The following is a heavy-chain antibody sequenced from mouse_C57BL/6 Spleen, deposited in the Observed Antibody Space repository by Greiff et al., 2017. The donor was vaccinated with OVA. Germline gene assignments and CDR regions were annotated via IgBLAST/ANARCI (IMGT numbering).Heavy chain of an antibody. V-gene: IGHV1-69*01. Sequence: QVQLQQPGAELVMPGASVKLSCKASGYTFTSYWMHWVKQRPGQGLEWIGEIDPSDSYTNYNQKFKGKSTLTVDKSSSTAYMQLSSLTSEDSAVYYCARSGGSDLLYYFDYWGQGTTLTVSS. J-gene: IGHJ2*01. CDR3: ARSGGSDLLYYFDY. CDR1: GYTFTSYW. D-gene: IGHD2-1*01. CDR2: IDPSDSYT.